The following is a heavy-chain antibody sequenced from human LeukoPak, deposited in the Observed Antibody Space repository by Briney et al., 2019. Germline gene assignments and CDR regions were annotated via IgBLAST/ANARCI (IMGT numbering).Heavy chain of an antibody. Sequence: PGGSLRLSCVASGFTFSSYSMNWVRQAPGKGLEWVSSISSSGSYIYYADSVKGRFTISRDNAKNPLYLQMNSLRAEDTAVYYCARAPSVGALFDYWGQGTLVTVSS. V-gene: IGHV3-21*01. CDR2: ISSSGSYI. D-gene: IGHD1-26*01. CDR3: ARAPSVGALFDY. J-gene: IGHJ4*02. CDR1: GFTFSSYS.